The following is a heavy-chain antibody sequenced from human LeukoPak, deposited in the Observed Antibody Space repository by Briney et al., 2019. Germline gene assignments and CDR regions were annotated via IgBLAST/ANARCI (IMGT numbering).Heavy chain of an antibody. D-gene: IGHD5-18*01. CDR3: ARDSGYSYGAFDP. CDR1: GFTLDSYA. Sequence: PGGSLRLSCAASGFTLDSYAMHWVRQSPGKGLEWVSGISWNSDTIGYADSVKGRFTISRDNAKNSLYLQMNSLRAEDTAVYYCARDSGYSYGAFDPWGQGTLVTVSS. CDR2: ISWNSDTI. J-gene: IGHJ5*02. V-gene: IGHV3-9*01.